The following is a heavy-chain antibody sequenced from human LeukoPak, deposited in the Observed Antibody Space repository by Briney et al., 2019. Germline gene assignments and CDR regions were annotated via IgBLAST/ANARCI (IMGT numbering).Heavy chain of an antibody. D-gene: IGHD3-3*01. CDR1: GCSISSGYY. J-gene: IGHJ4*02. V-gene: IGHV4-38-2*01. CDR3: ARLDKGITIFGVVSY. Sequence: SETLSLTCAVSGCSISSGYYWGWIRQPPGKGLEWIGSIYHSESTYYNPSLKSRVTISVDTSKNQFSLKLSSVTAADTAVYYCARLDKGITIFGVVSYWGQGTLVTVSS. CDR2: IYHSEST.